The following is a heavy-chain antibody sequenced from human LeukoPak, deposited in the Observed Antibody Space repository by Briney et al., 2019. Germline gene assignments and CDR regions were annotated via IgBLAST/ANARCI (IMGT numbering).Heavy chain of an antibody. CDR2: FDPEDGET. Sequence: ASVKVSCKVSGYTLTELSMHWVRQAPGKGLEWMGGFDPEDGETIYAQKFQGRVTITEDTSTDTAYMELSSLRSEDTAVYYCATFYPKYGDYFDYGGQGTRVTVSS. D-gene: IGHD4-17*01. J-gene: IGHJ4*02. CDR3: ATFYPKYGDYFDY. V-gene: IGHV1-24*01. CDR1: GYTLTELS.